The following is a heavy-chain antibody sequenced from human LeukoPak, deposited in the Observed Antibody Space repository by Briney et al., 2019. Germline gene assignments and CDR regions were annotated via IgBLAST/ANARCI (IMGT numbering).Heavy chain of an antibody. D-gene: IGHD3-22*01. CDR1: GGTFSSYA. Sequence: ASVKVSCKASGGTFSSYAISWVRQAPGQGLEWMGRIIPILGIANYAQKFQGRVTITADKSTSTAYMELSSLRSEDTAVYYCARGDDSSGYWKAFFDYWGQGTLVTVSS. V-gene: IGHV1-69*10. J-gene: IGHJ4*02. CDR2: IIPILGIA. CDR3: ARGDDSSGYWKAFFDY.